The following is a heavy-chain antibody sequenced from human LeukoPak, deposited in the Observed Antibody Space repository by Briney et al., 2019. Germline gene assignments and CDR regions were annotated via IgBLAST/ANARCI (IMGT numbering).Heavy chain of an antibody. CDR3: ARRGRYCSSTSCYKDYYYYYMDV. V-gene: IGHV3-48*03. CDR1: GFTFSSYE. CDR2: ISGSGGNI. J-gene: IGHJ6*03. D-gene: IGHD2-2*02. Sequence: GGSLRLSCTASGFTFSSYEMNWVRQAPGKGLEWVSYISGSGGNIHYADSVKGRFTISRDNAKNSLYLQMNSLRAEDTAVYYCARRGRYCSSTSCYKDYYYYYMDVWGKGTTVTVSS.